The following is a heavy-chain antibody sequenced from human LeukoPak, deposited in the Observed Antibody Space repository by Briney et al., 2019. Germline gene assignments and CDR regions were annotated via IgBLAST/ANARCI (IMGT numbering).Heavy chain of an antibody. Sequence: SETLSLTCTVSGGSISSYYLSWIRQPPGKGLEWIGYIYYSGSTNYNPSLKSRVTISVDTSKNQFSLKLSSVTAADTAVYYCARDSPAYYDILTGPYLAFDIWGQGTMVTVSS. V-gene: IGHV4-59*01. D-gene: IGHD3-9*01. CDR2: IYYSGST. J-gene: IGHJ3*02. CDR3: ARDSPAYYDILTGPYLAFDI. CDR1: GGSISSYY.